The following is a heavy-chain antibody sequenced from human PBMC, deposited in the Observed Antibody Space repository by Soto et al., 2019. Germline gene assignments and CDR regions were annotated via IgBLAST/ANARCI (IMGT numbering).Heavy chain of an antibody. CDR1: GFTFSSYA. CDR2: ISDSGGST. CDR3: AKSWSGRGGWFLDGHPYYYYYGMDG. V-gene: IGHV3-23*01. D-gene: IGHD3-10*01. Sequence: GGSLRLSCAASGFTFSSYAMSWVRQAPGKGLEWVSAISDSGGSTYYADSVKGRFTISRDNSKNTLYLQMNSLRAEDTAVYYCAKSWSGRGGWFLDGHPYYYYYGMDGWGQGTTVTVAS. J-gene: IGHJ6*02.